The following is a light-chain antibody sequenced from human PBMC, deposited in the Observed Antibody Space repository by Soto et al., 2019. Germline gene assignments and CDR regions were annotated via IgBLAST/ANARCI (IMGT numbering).Light chain of an antibody. CDR2: GAS. CDR3: QQYHNWPPKYT. J-gene: IGKJ2*01. Sequence: EIVMTQSPATLSVSPGDRATLSCRARQSVSNNLAWYQQKLGQAPRLLIYGASTRATGIPARFSGSGSGTEFTLTISSLQSEDFAVYYCQQYHNWPPKYTFGPGTKLEIK. CDR1: QSVSNN. V-gene: IGKV3-15*01.